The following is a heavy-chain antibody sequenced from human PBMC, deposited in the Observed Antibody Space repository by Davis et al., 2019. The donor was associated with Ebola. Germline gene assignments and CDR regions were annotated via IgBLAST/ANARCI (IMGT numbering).Heavy chain of an antibody. J-gene: IGHJ4*02. D-gene: IGHD1-7*01. CDR1: GYTFTRYY. CDR2: INPSGGST. CDR3: AKEKELELGRYFDY. Sequence: SVHVSCMASGYTFTRYYLHWLRQAPGQGLAWMGLINPSGGSTSYAQKFQGRVTMTRDTSTSTVYLELSSLRSEDTAVYYCAKEKELELGRYFDYWGQGTLVTVSS. V-gene: IGHV1-46*01.